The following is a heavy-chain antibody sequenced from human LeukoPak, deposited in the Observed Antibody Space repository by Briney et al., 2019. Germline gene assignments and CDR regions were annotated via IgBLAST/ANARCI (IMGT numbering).Heavy chain of an antibody. CDR1: GFTFSNAW. D-gene: IGHD3-22*01. V-gene: IGHV3-15*07. J-gene: IGHJ4*02. CDR3: TTRYDSSGNIDY. CDR2: IKSKTDGGTT. Sequence: GGSLRLSCAASGFTFSNAWMNWVRQAPGKGLGWVGRIKSKTDGGTTDYAAPVKGRFTISRDDSKNTLYLQMNSLKTEDTAVYYCTTRYDSSGNIDYWGQGTLVTVSS.